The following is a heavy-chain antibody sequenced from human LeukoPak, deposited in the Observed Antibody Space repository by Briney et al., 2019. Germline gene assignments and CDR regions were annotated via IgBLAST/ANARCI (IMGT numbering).Heavy chain of an antibody. V-gene: IGHV4-39*01. CDR3: ASLQEDGYNLDY. Sequence: SETLSLTCTVSGGSISSSSYYWGWIRQSPGKGLEWIGSIYYSGSTYYNPSLKSRVTISVDTSKNQFSLKLSSVTAADTAVYYCASLQEDGYNLDYWGQGTLVTVSS. CDR1: GGSISSSSYY. CDR2: IYYSGST. D-gene: IGHD5-24*01. J-gene: IGHJ4*02.